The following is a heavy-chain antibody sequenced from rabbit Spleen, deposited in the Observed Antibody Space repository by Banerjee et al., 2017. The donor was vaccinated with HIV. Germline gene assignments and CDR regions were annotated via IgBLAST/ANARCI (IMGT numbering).Heavy chain of an antibody. CDR2: IYSTSSAHT. D-gene: IGHD4-2*01. J-gene: IGHJ4*01. CDR1: GIDFSSYY. Sequence: QQLVESGGDLVKPGASLTLTCAASGIDFSSYYMCWVRQAPGKGLEWIACIYSTSSAHTYYANWAKGRFTISKASSTTVTLQMTSLTAADTATYFCARDAGSFPYIDVYFNLWGPGTLVTVS. CDR3: ARDAGSFPYIDVYFNL. V-gene: IGHV1S40*01.